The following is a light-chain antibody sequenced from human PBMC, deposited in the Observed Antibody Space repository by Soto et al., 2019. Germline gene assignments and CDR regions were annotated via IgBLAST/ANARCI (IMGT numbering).Light chain of an antibody. CDR2: VAS. J-gene: IGKJ4*01. Sequence: EIVMTQSPATLSVSPVQGATLSCRSSQSVSTDLAWYRQKPGQAPRLLIYVASSRAPDIPARFSGSGSGTEFTLTISRLQSEDFAVYYCHQYNDWPLTFGGGTKVEIK. CDR1: QSVSTD. V-gene: IGKV3-15*01. CDR3: HQYNDWPLT.